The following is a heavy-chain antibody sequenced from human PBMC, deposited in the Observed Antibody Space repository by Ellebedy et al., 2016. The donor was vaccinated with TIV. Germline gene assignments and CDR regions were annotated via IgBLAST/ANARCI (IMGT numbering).Heavy chain of an antibody. Sequence: MPSETLSLTCTVSGGSISSSSYYWDWIRQPPGKGLEWIGSIYYSGSTFYNPTLKSRATISVDTSKNQFSLKLSSVTAADTAVYYCAGGRDTAMTGTGHDYWGQGTLVTVSS. V-gene: IGHV4-39*07. CDR1: GGSISSSSYY. D-gene: IGHD5-18*01. CDR2: IYYSGST. CDR3: AGGRDTAMTGTGHDY. J-gene: IGHJ4*02.